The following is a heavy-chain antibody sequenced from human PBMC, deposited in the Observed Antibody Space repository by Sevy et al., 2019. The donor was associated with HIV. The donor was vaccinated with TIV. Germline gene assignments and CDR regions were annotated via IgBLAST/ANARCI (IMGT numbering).Heavy chain of an antibody. Sequence: SETLSLTCAVYGGSFSGYYWSWIRQPPGKGLEWIGEINHSGSTNYNPSLKSRVTISVDTSKNQFSLKLSSVTAADTVVYYCARGRGGQGYSSSWYLKGKYYFDYWGQGTLVTVSS. CDR2: INHSGST. CDR3: ARGRGGQGYSSSWYLKGKYYFDY. D-gene: IGHD6-13*01. J-gene: IGHJ4*02. CDR1: GGSFSGYY. V-gene: IGHV4-34*01.